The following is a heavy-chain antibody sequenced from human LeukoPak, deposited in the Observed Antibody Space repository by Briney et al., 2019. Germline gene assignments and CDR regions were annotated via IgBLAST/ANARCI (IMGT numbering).Heavy chain of an antibody. CDR2: INPNSGGA. CDR3: ARVNNYYDSSGYLYYFDN. Sequence: ASVRVSCKASGYTFTSYYIHWVRQAPGQGLEWMGWINPNSGGANTAQKFQGRVTMTRDTSLSTAYMELSRLRSDDTAVYYCARVNNYYDSSGYLYYFDNWGQGTLVTVSS. D-gene: IGHD3-22*01. V-gene: IGHV1-2*02. CDR1: GYTFTSYY. J-gene: IGHJ4*02.